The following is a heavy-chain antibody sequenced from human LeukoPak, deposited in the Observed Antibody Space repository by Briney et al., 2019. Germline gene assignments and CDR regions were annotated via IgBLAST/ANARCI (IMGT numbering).Heavy chain of an antibody. D-gene: IGHD2-15*01. V-gene: IGHV3-30*02. CDR3: AKAVGSCDGGTCYPMGYFDY. Sequence: GGSLRLSCAASGFTFSSHDMHWVRQAPGKGLEWVAFIRFDGNKKYYADSVKGRFTLSRDNYRNTLYLQMNSLRAEDTAMYYCAKAVGSCDGGTCYPMGYFDYWGQGTLVTVSS. J-gene: IGHJ4*02. CDR1: GFTFSSHD. CDR2: IRFDGNKK.